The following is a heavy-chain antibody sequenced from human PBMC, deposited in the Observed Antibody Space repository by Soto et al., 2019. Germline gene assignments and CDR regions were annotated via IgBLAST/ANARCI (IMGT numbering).Heavy chain of an antibody. J-gene: IGHJ3*02. CDR3: ARVRLGSSWYSDAFDI. D-gene: IGHD6-13*01. V-gene: IGHV3-48*01. CDR1: GFTSSSYS. Sequence: GRPMRLPCGASGFTSSSYSMNWIIKTQGKGLEWVSYISSSSSTIYYADSVKGRFTISRDNAKNSLYLQMNSLRAEDTAVYYCARVRLGSSWYSDAFDIWGQGTMVTVSS. CDR2: ISSSSSTI.